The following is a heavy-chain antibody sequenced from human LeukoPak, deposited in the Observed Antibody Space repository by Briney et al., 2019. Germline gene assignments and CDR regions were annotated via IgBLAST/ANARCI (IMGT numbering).Heavy chain of an antibody. D-gene: IGHD6-13*01. CDR1: GFTFSSYA. CDR2: IGSSGGST. Sequence: GGSLRLSCAASGFTFSSYAMSWVRQAPGKGLEWVSAIGSSGGSTYYADSVKGRYTISRDNSKNTLYLQMNSLRAEDTAVYYCAKVRGNVAAGPTDYWGQGTLVTVSS. J-gene: IGHJ4*02. CDR3: AKVRGNVAAGPTDY. V-gene: IGHV3-23*01.